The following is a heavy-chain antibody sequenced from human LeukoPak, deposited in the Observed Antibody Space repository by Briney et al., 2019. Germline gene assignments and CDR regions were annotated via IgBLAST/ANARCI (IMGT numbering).Heavy chain of an antibody. CDR1: GYTFTSYG. CDR2: ISAYNCNT. V-gene: IGHV1-18*01. J-gene: IGHJ6*02. Sequence: GASVKVSCKASGYTFTSYGISWGRQAPGQGLEWVGWISAYNCNTNYAQKLQGRVTMTTDTSTSTAYMELRSLRSDDTAVYYCARGPRLHLMTTVPKSYYYYGMDVWGQGTTVTVSS. D-gene: IGHD4-17*01. CDR3: ARGPRLHLMTTVPKSYYYYGMDV.